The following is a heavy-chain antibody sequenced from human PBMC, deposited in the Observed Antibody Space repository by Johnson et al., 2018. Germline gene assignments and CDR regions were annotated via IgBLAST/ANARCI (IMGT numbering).Heavy chain of an antibody. CDR2: IYYTGST. Sequence: QVQLQESGPGLVKPSETLSLTCTVSGGSVSSGTFYWTWIRQPPGKGLEWIGYIYYTGSTYFKPSLKSRVTISVDTSKNQFSRKLRSVTAADTAVYFCARVSLRYYGMDVWGQGTTVTVSS. CDR1: GGSVSSGTFY. V-gene: IGHV4-61*01. CDR3: ARVSLRYYGMDV. D-gene: IGHD1-14*01. J-gene: IGHJ6*02.